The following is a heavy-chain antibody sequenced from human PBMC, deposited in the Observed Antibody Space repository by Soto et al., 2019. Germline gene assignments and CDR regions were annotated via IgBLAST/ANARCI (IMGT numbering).Heavy chain of an antibody. V-gene: IGHV3-23*01. D-gene: IGHD1-20*01. CDR1: GFTFSTYA. CDR3: AKDVTGIIFD. Sequence: GGSLRLSCTPSGFTFSTYAFSWVRQVPGKGLEWVSAIFDTGDTTYYADSVRGRFTISRDNSKNTLYLQMNSLRAEDTAVYYCAKDVTGIIFDWGQGTLVTVSS. CDR2: IFDTGDTT. J-gene: IGHJ4*02.